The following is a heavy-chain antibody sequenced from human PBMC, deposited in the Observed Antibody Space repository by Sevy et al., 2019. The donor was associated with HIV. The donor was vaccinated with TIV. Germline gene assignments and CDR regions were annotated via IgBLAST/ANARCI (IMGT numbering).Heavy chain of an antibody. V-gene: IGHV3-21*01. CDR1: GFTFSSYS. CDR2: ISSSSSYI. Sequence: GPLRLSCAASGFTFSSYSMNWVRQAPGKGLEWVSSISSSSSYIYYADSVKGRFTISRDNAKNSLYLQMNSLRAEDTAVYYCARLIYKHDYSNYEFDYWGQGTLVTVSS. CDR3: ARLIYKHDYSNYEFDY. J-gene: IGHJ4*02. D-gene: IGHD4-4*01.